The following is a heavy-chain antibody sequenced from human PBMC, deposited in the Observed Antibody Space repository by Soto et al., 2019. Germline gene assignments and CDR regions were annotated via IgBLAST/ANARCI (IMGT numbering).Heavy chain of an antibody. V-gene: IGHV4-31*03. D-gene: IGHD3-10*01. CDR2: IYYSGST. CDR3: ARDTGLGELPGHYYSGMAV. J-gene: IGHJ6*02. Sequence: QVQLQESGPGLVKPSQTLSLTCTVSGGSISSGGYYWSWIRQHPGKGLEWIGYIYYSGSTYYNPSLKCRVTISVDTSKNQYYLKLRAVSAADTAVYYWARDTGLGELPGHYYSGMAVWGQGTTVTVSS. CDR1: GGSISSGGYY.